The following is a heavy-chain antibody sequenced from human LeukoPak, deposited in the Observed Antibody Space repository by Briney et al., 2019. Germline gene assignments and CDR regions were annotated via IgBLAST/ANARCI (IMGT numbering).Heavy chain of an antibody. D-gene: IGHD3-10*01. CDR2: TYYRSKWYN. CDR1: GDSVSSNSAA. J-gene: IGHJ4*02. V-gene: IGHV6-1*01. Sequence: SQTLSLTCVLSGDSVSSNSAAWSWIRQSPSRGLEWLGRTYYRSKWYNDFAVSVRSRIAINPDTSKNQFSLQLNSVTPEDTAVYHCVREFGRFGEVWMRGLDSWGQGTLVTVSS. CDR3: VREFGRFGEVWMRGLDS.